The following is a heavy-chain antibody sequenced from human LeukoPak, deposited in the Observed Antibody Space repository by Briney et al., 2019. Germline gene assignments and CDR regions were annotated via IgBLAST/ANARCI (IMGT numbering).Heavy chain of an antibody. CDR2: INTNTGNP. CDR1: GYTFTNYA. J-gene: IGHJ6*03. V-gene: IGHV7-4-1*02. D-gene: IGHD6-19*01. CDR3: ARRSADGWLANYYYYYYMDV. Sequence: GASVKVSCKASGYTFTNYAMNWVRQAPGQGLEWMGWINTNTGNPTYAQGFTGRFVFSLDTSVSTAYLQISSLKAEDTAVYYCARRSADGWLANYYYYYYMDVWGKGTTVTVSS.